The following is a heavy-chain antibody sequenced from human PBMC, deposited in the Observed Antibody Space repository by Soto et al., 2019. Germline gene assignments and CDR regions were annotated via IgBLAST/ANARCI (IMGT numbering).Heavy chain of an antibody. CDR3: AHSLGYCSGGSCYSNWFDP. D-gene: IGHD2-15*01. V-gene: IGHV2-5*01. J-gene: IGHJ5*02. CDR2: IYWNDDK. Sequence: SGPTLVNPTQTLTLTCTFSGFSLSTSGVGVGWIRQPPGKALGWLALIYWNDDKRYSPSLKSRLTITKDTSKNQWVLTMTNMDPVDTATYYCAHSLGYCSGGSCYSNWFDPWGQGTLVTVSS. CDR1: GFSLSTSGVG.